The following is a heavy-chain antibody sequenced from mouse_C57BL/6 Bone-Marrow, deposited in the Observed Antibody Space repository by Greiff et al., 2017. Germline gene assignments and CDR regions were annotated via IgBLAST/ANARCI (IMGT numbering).Heavy chain of an antibody. Sequence: VKLQEPGAELVKPGASLKLSCKASGFTFTSYWMHWVKQRPGQGLEWIGLIHPNSGSTNYNEKFKSKVTLSVAKSTSTAYMQLSSLTSEDSAVSYCARRRGYWYFDVWGTGTTVTVSS. V-gene: IGHV1-64*01. J-gene: IGHJ1*03. CDR1: GFTFTSYW. CDR2: IHPNSGST. CDR3: ARRRGYWYFDV.